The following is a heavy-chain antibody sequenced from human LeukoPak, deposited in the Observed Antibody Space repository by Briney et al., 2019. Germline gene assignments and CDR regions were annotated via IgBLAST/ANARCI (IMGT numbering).Heavy chain of an antibody. CDR3: AKDGPLYGMDV. CDR2: ISYDGSNK. Sequence: GGSLRLSCAASGFTFSSYGMHWVRQAPGKRLEWVAVISYDGSNKYYADSVKGRFTISRDNSKNTLYLQMNSLRAEDTAVYYCAKDGPLYGMDVWGQGTTVTVSS. V-gene: IGHV3-30*18. J-gene: IGHJ6*02. CDR1: GFTFSSYG.